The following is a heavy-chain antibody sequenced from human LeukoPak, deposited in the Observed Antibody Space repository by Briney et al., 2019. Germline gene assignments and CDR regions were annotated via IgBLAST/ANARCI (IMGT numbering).Heavy chain of an antibody. CDR2: INPSGGST. CDR3: ARGPRITIFGVVIIDFDY. V-gene: IGHV1-46*01. D-gene: IGHD3-3*01. CDR1: GYTFTSYY. J-gene: IGHJ4*02. Sequence: ASVKVSCKASGYTFTSYYMHWVRQAPGQGLGWMGIINPSGGSTSYAQKFQGRVTMTRDTSTSTVYMELSSLRSEDTAVYYCARGPRITIFGVVIIDFDYWGQGTLVTVSS.